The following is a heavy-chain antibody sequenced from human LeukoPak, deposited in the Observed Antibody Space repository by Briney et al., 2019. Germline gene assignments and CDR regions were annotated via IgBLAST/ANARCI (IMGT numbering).Heavy chain of an antibody. CDR2: IWNAGTNT. D-gene: IGHD3-16*01. Sequence: GGSLRLSCAASGFSFSTYGMHWVRQAPGKGLEWVALIWNAGTNTYYADSVKGRFTISRDNSKDTLYLQMNSLRAEDTAVYYCAGDTPPGGDYYFDYWGQGTLVIVSS. CDR1: GFSFSTYG. CDR3: AGDTPPGGDYYFDY. V-gene: IGHV3-33*01. J-gene: IGHJ4*02.